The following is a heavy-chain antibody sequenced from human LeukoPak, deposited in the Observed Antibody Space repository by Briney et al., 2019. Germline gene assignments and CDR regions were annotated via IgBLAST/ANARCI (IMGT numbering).Heavy chain of an antibody. Sequence: SETLSLTCNVSGGSIGGHTFYWDWIRQPPGKGLEWIATINYNGNTFYNPSLKSRVAISIDMSKSQFSLHLSSVTAADTAIYYCARLTALAGHRGAFDIWGPGTMVAVSS. V-gene: IGHV4-39*01. J-gene: IGHJ3*02. CDR3: ARLTALAGHRGAFDI. D-gene: IGHD6-19*01. CDR2: INYNGNT. CDR1: GGSIGGHTFY.